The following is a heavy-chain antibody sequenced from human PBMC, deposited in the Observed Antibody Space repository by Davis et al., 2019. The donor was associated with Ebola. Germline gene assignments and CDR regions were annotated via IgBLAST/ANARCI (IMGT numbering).Heavy chain of an antibody. J-gene: IGHJ4*02. CDR1: GGSFSGYY. Sequence: MPGGSLRLSCAVYGGSFSGYYWSWIRQPPGKGLEWIGEINHSGSTNYNPSLKSRVTISVDTSKNQFSLKLSSVTAADTAVYYCASRGYSSGWYKGKYFDYWGQGTLVTVSS. D-gene: IGHD6-19*01. V-gene: IGHV4-34*01. CDR3: ASRGYSSGWYKGKYFDY. CDR2: INHSGST.